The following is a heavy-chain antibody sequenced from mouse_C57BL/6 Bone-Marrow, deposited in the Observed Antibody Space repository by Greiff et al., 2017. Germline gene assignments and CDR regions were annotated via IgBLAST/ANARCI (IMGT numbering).Heavy chain of an antibody. J-gene: IGHJ4*01. CDR1: GFNIKDDY. CDR3: TTRPHYYYGSNYAMDY. V-gene: IGHV14-4*01. CDR2: IDPENGDT. Sequence: EVQLVESGAELVRPGASVKLSCTASGFNIKDDYMHWVKQRPEQGLEWIGWIDPENGDTEYASKFQGKATITADTSSNTAYLQLSSLTSEDTAVYYCTTRPHYYYGSNYAMDYWGQGSSVTVSS. D-gene: IGHD1-1*01.